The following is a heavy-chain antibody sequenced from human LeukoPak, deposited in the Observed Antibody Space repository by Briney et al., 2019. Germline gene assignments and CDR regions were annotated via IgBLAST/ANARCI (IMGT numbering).Heavy chain of an antibody. J-gene: IGHJ3*02. CDR3: ARGLVSGYDWGAFDI. CDR1: GFTFSSYD. Sequence: PGGSLRLSCAASGFTFSSYDMHWVRQATGKGLEWVSAIGTAGDTYYPGSVKGRFTISRENAKNSLYLQMNSLRAGDTAVYYCARGLVSGYDWGAFDIWGQGAMVTVSS. D-gene: IGHD5-12*01. CDR2: IGTAGDT. V-gene: IGHV3-13*04.